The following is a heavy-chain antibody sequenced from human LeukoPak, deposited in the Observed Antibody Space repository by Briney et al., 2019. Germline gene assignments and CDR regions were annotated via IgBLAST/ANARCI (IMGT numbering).Heavy chain of an antibody. J-gene: IGHJ4*02. V-gene: IGHV5-10-1*01. CDR3: ARRDRYTWYVFDY. CDR1: GYSFTSYW. D-gene: IGHD6-13*01. Sequence: GESLKISCEGSGYSFTSYWISWVRQMPGKGLEWMGRIDPSDSYTNYSPSFQGHVTMSVDESISTAYLQWSSLKASDTAMFYCARRDRYTWYVFDYWGQGTLVTVSS. CDR2: IDPSDSYT.